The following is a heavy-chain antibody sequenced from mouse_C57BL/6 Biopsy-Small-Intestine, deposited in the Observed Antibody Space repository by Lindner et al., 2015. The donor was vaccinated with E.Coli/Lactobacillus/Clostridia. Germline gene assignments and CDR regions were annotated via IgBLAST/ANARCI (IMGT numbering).Heavy chain of an antibody. CDR2: ITPYNDDT. D-gene: IGHD2-4*01. CDR1: GYTFTSYF. V-gene: IGHV1-14*01. J-gene: IGHJ3*01. Sequence: VQLQESGPELVKPGASVKMSCKASGYTFTSYFMHWVKQRPGQGLEWIGYITPYNDDTKYNERFKGKATLTSDKSSGTAYMELSSLTSEDSAVYYCARWSSDYDVWFAYWGRRDSGHCLC. CDR3: ARWSSDYDVWFAY.